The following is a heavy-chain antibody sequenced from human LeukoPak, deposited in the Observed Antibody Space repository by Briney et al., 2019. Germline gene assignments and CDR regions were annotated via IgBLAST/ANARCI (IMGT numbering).Heavy chain of an antibody. D-gene: IGHD2-21*02. J-gene: IGHJ4*02. CDR3: ARNTETAIPLPYYFDY. Sequence: GASVKVSCKASGYTFTSYAMHWVRQAPGQRLECMGWINTCNGNTKYSQKFQGRVTITRDTSARTAYMDLSSLRSEDTAVYYCARNTETAIPLPYYFDYWGQGTLVTVSS. CDR1: GYTFTSYA. V-gene: IGHV1-3*04. CDR2: INTCNGNT.